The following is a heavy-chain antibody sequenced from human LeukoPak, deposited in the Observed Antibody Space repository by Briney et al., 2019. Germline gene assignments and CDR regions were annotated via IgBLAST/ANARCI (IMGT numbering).Heavy chain of an antibody. D-gene: IGHD2/OR15-2a*01. CDR2: ISSSDSYI. Sequence: PGGSLRLSCAASGFTFSSYSMNWDRQAPGKGLEWVSYISSSDSYIYYADSVKGRFTISRDNAKNSLYLQMNSLRAEDTAVYYCARELTFDYWGQGTLVTVSS. CDR3: ARELTFDY. CDR1: GFTFSSYS. J-gene: IGHJ4*02. V-gene: IGHV3-21*01.